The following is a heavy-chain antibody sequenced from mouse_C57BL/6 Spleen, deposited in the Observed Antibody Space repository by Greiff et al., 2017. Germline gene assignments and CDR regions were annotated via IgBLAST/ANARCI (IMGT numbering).Heavy chain of an antibody. CDR3: TTTEGWYFDV. Sequence: EVQLQQSGAELVRPGASVKLSCTASGFNIKDDYMHWVKQRPEQGLEWIGWIDPENGDTEYASKFQGKATITADTSSNTAYLQLSSLTSEDTAVYYCTTTEGWYFDVWGAGTTVTVSS. CDR2: IDPENGDT. J-gene: IGHJ1*01. CDR1: GFNIKDDY. V-gene: IGHV14-4*01. D-gene: IGHD1-1*01.